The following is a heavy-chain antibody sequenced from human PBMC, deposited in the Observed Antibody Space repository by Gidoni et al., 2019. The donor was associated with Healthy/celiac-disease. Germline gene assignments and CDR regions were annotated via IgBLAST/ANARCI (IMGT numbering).Heavy chain of an antibody. J-gene: IGHJ4*02. CDR1: GFTFSSYS. Sequence: EVQLVESGGGLVKPGGSLRRSCAASGFTFSSYSMNCVRQAPGKGLEWVSSISSSSSYIYYADSVKGRFTISRDNAKNSLYLQMNSLRAEDTAVYYCARDESSGNFPFDYWGQGTLVTVSS. V-gene: IGHV3-21*01. CDR2: ISSSSSYI. CDR3: ARDESSGNFPFDY. D-gene: IGHD6-19*01.